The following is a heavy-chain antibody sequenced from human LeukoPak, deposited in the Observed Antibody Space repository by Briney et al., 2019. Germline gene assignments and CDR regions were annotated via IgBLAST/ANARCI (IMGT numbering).Heavy chain of an antibody. CDR2: IYSTGIT. CDR1: GGAISSSY. D-gene: IGHD6-25*01. V-gene: IGHV4-4*07. Sequence: SETLSLTCTVSGGAISSSYWSWLRQPAGKRLEWIGRIYSTGITNYNPSLRSRVTMSVDKSKKQLSLKLRSVTAADTAMYYCAALVNAAPDYFDSWGQGTLVSVSS. CDR3: AALVNAAPDYFDS. J-gene: IGHJ4*02.